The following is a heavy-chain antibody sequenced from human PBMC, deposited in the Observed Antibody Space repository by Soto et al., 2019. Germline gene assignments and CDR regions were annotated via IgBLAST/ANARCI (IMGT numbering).Heavy chain of an antibody. D-gene: IGHD3-22*01. V-gene: IGHV3-33*01. CDR1: GSTFSSYG. J-gene: IGHJ4*02. CDR2: IWYDGSKK. CDR3: AREDLVYYYDSSGPTL. Sequence: PGGSLRLSCAASGSTFSSYGMHWVRQAPGKGLEWVAVIWYDGSKKYYADSVKGRFTISRDNSKNTLYLQMNNLRAEDTAVYYCAREDLVYYYDSSGPTLWGQGTLVTVSS.